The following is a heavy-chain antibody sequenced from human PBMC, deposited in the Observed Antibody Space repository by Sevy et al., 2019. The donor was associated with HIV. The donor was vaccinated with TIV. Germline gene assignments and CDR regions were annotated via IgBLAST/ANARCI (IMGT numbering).Heavy chain of an antibody. V-gene: IGHV3-23*01. D-gene: IGHD2-8*01. CDR2: LSFGCGEI. CDR3: AREGCTKPHDY. J-gene: IGHJ4*02. Sequence: GGSLRLSRAASGLTFSKYSMSWVRQPPGKGLEWVSTLSFGCGEINYADSVKGRFTISRDNSKSSVYLQMNNLRPEDTAVHYCAREGCTKPHDYWGQGTLVTVSS. CDR1: GLTFSKYS.